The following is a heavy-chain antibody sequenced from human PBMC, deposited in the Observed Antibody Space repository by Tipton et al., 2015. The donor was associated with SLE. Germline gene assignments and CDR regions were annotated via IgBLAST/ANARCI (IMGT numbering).Heavy chain of an antibody. J-gene: IGHJ4*02. CDR1: GGSISTSYYY. V-gene: IGHV4-39*07. CDR2: IYYSGST. D-gene: IGHD3-22*01. Sequence: LRLSCNVSGGSISTSYYYWGWVRQPPGKGLEWIGSIYYSGSTYYNPSLKSRVTISVDTSKNQFSLKLSSVTAADTAVYYCARQPPYDQDFDYWGQGTLVTVSS. CDR3: ARQPPYDQDFDY.